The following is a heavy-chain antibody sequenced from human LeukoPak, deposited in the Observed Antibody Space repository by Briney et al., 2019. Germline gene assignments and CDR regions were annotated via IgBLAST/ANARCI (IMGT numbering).Heavy chain of an antibody. CDR3: ANDFDH. CDR2: ISGSDDNT. J-gene: IGHJ4*02. V-gene: IGHV3-23*01. CDR1: GFTFNNYA. Sequence: GGSLRLSCAAPGFTFNNYAMSWVRQAPGKGLEWVSTISGSDDNTYYADSVKGRFTISRDISKNTLYLQMNSLRADDTAVYYCANDFDHWGQGTLVTVSP.